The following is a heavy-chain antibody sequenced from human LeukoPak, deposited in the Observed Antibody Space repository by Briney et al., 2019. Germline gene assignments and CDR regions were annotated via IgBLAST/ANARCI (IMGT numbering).Heavy chain of an antibody. CDR1: GGSISRYY. CDR3: ARALRYCSSTSCYTGAFDI. J-gene: IGHJ3*02. V-gene: IGHV4-59*01. D-gene: IGHD2-2*02. CDR2: IYYSGRT. Sequence: SETLSLTRTVSGGSISRYYWSWIRHPPGKGLECIGYIYYSGRTNYNPSLKRRVTISVDTSKNHFSLKLSSVTAADTAVYYCARALRYCSSTSCYTGAFDIWGQGTMVTVSS.